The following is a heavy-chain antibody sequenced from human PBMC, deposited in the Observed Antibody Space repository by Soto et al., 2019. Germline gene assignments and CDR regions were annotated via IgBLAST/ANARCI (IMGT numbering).Heavy chain of an antibody. CDR1: GFTFDDYA. D-gene: IGHD5-12*01. CDR2: ISWNSGSI. V-gene: IGHV3-9*01. J-gene: IGHJ6*02. Sequence: EVQLVESGGGLVQPGRSLRLSCAASGFTFDDYAMHWVRQAPGKGLEWVSGISWNSGSIGYADSVKGRFTISRDNAKNSLYLQMNSLRAEDTALYYCAKGSGSGYGRYDGMDVWGQGTTVTVSS. CDR3: AKGSGSGYGRYDGMDV.